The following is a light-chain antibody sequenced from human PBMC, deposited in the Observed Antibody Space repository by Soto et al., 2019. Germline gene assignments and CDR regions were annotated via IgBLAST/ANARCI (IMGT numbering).Light chain of an antibody. V-gene: IGLV2-11*01. CDR2: DVS. CDR3: CSYAGDSTRV. J-gene: IGLJ1*01. CDR1: SSDVGAYKY. Sequence: QSVLTQPRSVSGSPGQSVTMSCTGTSSDVGAYKYVSWYQQHPGKAPKLIIYDVSERPSGVPDRFSGSKSGNTASLTIYGLQADDEADYYCCSYAGDSTRVFGTGTKLTVL.